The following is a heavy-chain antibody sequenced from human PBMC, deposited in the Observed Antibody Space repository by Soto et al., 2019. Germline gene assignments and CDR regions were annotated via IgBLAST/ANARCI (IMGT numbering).Heavy chain of an antibody. CDR2: IYYSGST. CDR1: GGSISSSSYY. Sequence: SETLSLTCTVSGGSISSSSYYWGWIRQPPGKGLEWIGSIYYSGSTYYNPSLKSRVTISVDTSKNQFSLKLSSVTAADTAVYYCARHTVIAARQSAHFDYWGQGTLVTVSS. J-gene: IGHJ4*02. D-gene: IGHD6-6*01. CDR3: ARHTVIAARQSAHFDY. V-gene: IGHV4-39*01.